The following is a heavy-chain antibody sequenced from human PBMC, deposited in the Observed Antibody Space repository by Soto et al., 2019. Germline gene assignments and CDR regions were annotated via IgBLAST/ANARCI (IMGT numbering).Heavy chain of an antibody. Sequence: GGSLRLSCAAFGFTFSSYAMSWVRQAPGKGLEWVSAISGSGGSTYYADSVKGRFTISRDNSKNHFSLSLASVTAADTAVYYCARVLRFSAAYHPDSWGQGTRVTVSS. CDR2: ISGSGGST. J-gene: IGHJ4*02. D-gene: IGHD1-26*01. V-gene: IGHV3-23*01. CDR3: ARVLRFSAAYHPDS. CDR1: GFTFSSYA.